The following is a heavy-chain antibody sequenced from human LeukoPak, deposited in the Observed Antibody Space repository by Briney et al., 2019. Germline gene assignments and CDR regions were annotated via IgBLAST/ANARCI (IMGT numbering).Heavy chain of an antibody. D-gene: IGHD6-13*01. J-gene: IGHJ4*02. CDR1: GFIFSSYG. CDR2: SSSTGNTI. Sequence: GGSLRLSCAASGFIFSSYGMNWVRQAPGKGLEWVSYSSSTGNTIFYADSVKGRFTISRDNAKNSLYLQMNNLIDEDTAVYYCARDWYSNTWHPDCWGQGTLVTVSS. CDR3: ARDWYSNTWHPDC. V-gene: IGHV3-48*02.